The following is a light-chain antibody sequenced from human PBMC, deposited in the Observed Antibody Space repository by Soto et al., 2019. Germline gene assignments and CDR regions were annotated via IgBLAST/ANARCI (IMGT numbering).Light chain of an antibody. CDR3: APWDDTLKGWV. J-gene: IGLJ3*02. V-gene: IGLV1-36*01. CDR1: SSNIGTNG. CDR2: YDD. Sequence: QSVLTQPPSASEAPRQRVTISCSGSSSNIGTNGVNWYQQLPGKAPKLLIYYDDLLPSGVSDRFSGSKSGTSASLAISGLQFEDGADYSGAPWDDTLKGWVFGGGTKLPAL.